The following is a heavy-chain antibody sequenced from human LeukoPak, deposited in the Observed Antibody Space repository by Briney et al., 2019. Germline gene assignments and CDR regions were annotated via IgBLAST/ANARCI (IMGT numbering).Heavy chain of an antibody. CDR1: GFTFSSYA. Sequence: GRSLRLSCAASGFTFSSYAMHWVRQAPGKGLEWVSVISYDGSNKYYADSVKGRFTISRDNSKNTLYLQMNSLRAEDTAVYYCARAAIFGYFDYWGQGTLVTVSS. D-gene: IGHD3-3*01. CDR2: ISYDGSNK. V-gene: IGHV3-30-3*01. J-gene: IGHJ4*02. CDR3: ARAAIFGYFDY.